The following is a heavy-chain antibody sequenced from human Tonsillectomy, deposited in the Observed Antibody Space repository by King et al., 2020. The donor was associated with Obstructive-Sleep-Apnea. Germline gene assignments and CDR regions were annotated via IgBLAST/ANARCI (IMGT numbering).Heavy chain of an antibody. CDR3: AKTHRSYYDTSGYWRDAFDI. CDR2: ISGSGGST. J-gene: IGHJ3*02. Sequence: VQLVESGGGLVQPGGSLRLSCAASGFTFSSYAMSWVRQAPGKGLEWVSTISGSGGSTYYADSVKGRFTISRDNSENTMYLQMNSLRAEDTAVYYCAKTHRSYYDTSGYWRDAFDIWGQGTMVTVSS. D-gene: IGHD3-22*01. CDR1: GFTFSSYA. V-gene: IGHV3-23*04.